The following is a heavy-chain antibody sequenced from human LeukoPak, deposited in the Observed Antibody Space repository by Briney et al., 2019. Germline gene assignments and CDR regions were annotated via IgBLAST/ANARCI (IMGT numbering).Heavy chain of an antibody. Sequence: GGSLRLSCAASGFTFSSYSMNWVRQAPGKGLEWVSSISSSSSYIYYADSVKGRFTISRDNDKNSLYLQMNSLRAEDTAVYYCARGLELGYCSGGSCYLNYYWGQGTLVTVSS. V-gene: IGHV3-21*01. J-gene: IGHJ4*02. CDR3: ARGLELGYCSGGSCYLNYY. CDR2: ISSSSSYI. D-gene: IGHD2-15*01. CDR1: GFTFSSYS.